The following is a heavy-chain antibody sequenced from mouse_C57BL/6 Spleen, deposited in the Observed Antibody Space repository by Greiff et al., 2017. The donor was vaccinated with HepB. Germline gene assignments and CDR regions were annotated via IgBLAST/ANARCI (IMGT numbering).Heavy chain of an antibody. D-gene: IGHD1-1*01. Sequence: QVQLQQSGAELVRPGSSVKLSCKASGYTFTSYWMHWVKQRPIQGLEWIGNIDPSDSETHYNQKFKDKATLTVDKSSSTAYMQLSSLTSEDSAVYYCARVGVVATEYFDVWGTGTTVTVSS. CDR2: IDPSDSET. CDR3: ARVGVVATEYFDV. CDR1: GYTFTSYW. J-gene: IGHJ1*03. V-gene: IGHV1-52*01.